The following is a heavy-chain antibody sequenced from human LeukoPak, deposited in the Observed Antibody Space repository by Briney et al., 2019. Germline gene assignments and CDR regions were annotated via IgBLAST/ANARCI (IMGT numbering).Heavy chain of an antibody. J-gene: IGHJ4*02. CDR3: AKGRWGDY. D-gene: IGHD3-16*01. CDR1: GFTFSSYV. V-gene: IGHV3-23*01. CDR2: IIGSGVST. Sequence: GGSLRLSCAASGFTFSSYVMIWARQAPGKGLEWVSGIIGSGVSTDYADSVKGRFTISRDNSKNTLYLQMNSLRAEDTAVYYCAKGRWGDYWGQGTLVTVSS.